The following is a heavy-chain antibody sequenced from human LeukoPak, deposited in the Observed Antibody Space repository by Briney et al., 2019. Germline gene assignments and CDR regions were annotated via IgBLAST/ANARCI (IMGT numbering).Heavy chain of an antibody. D-gene: IGHD3-22*01. CDR1: GVSISSGDYY. V-gene: IGHV4-30-4*01. Sequence: SETLSLTCTVSGVSISSGDYYWSWIRQPPGKGLEWIGYIYYSGSTYYNPSLKSRVTISVDTSKNQFSLKLSSVTAADTAVYYCARLLSGSGYPYYFDYWGQGTLVTVSS. CDR2: IYYSGST. CDR3: ARLLSGSGYPYYFDY. J-gene: IGHJ4*02.